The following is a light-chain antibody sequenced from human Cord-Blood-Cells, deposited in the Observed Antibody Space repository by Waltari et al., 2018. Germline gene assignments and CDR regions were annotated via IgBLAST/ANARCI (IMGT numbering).Light chain of an antibody. V-gene: IGLV3-19*01. J-gene: IGLJ2*01. CDR2: GKN. Sequence: SSELTQDPAVSVALGQTVRITCQGDGLRSYYASWYQQKPGQAPVLVIYGKNNRPSGIPDRFSGSSSGNTASLTITGAQAEDEADYYCNSRDSSGNRVFGGGTKLTVL. CDR1: GLRSYY. CDR3: NSRDSSGNRV.